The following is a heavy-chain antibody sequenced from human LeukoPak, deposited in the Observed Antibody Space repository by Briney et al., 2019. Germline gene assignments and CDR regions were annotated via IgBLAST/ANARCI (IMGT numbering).Heavy chain of an antibody. V-gene: IGHV3-23*01. CDR3: AKGVQYAFWSGYTLEYFDV. J-gene: IGHJ4*02. D-gene: IGHD3-3*01. CDR1: RFTFSSYA. Sequence: PGGSLRLSCAASRFTFSSYALSWVRQAPGMGLEWVSFICASGGSTYYTDSVKGRFTISRDNSKNTLYLQINSLRAEDRAAYYCAKGVQYAFWSGYTLEYFDVWGKGALVTVSS. CDR2: ICASGGST.